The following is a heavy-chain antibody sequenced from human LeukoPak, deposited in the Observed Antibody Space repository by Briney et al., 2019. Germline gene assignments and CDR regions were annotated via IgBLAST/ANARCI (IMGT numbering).Heavy chain of an antibody. D-gene: IGHD2-15*01. CDR3: AREGEGLGYCSGGTCSWYFDI. V-gene: IGHV1-8*01. Sequence: ASVKVSCKASGYTFTSYDINWVRQATGQGLEWMGWMNPNSGNTGYAQKFQGRVTMTRNTSISTAYMELRSLISEDTAVYFCAREGEGLGYCSGGTCSWYFDIWGRGTLVTVSS. CDR1: GYTFTSYD. CDR2: MNPNSGNT. J-gene: IGHJ2*01.